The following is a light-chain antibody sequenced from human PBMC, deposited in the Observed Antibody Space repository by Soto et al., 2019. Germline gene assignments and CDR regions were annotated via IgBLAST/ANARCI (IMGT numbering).Light chain of an antibody. J-gene: IGKJ4*01. CDR2: GIS. CDR3: QQYGSSPVT. Sequence: EIVLTQSPGTLSLSPGERATLSCRASQSVSNSYLAWYQQRPGQAPSLLIYGISIRATGIPDRFSGIGSGTDFILSISRLEPEDFAVYYCQQYGSSPVTFGGGTKVEIK. CDR1: QSVSNSY. V-gene: IGKV3-20*01.